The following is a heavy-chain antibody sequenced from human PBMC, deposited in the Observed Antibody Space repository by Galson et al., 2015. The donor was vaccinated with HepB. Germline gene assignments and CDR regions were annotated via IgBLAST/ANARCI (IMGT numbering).Heavy chain of an antibody. D-gene: IGHD1-1*01. Sequence: SLRLSCAASGFSFTTYNMHWARQGPVKGLEWLAIISGDGKTTFYADSVRGRFTISRDNSKNTLFLQMHSLRPEDTAVYYCARDFNWNYDYWGQGALVTVSS. V-gene: IGHV3-30*04. J-gene: IGHJ4*02. CDR1: GFSFTTYN. CDR3: ARDFNWNYDY. CDR2: ISGDGKTT.